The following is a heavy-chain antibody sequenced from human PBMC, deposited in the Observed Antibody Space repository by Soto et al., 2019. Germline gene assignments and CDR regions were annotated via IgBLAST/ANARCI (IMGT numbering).Heavy chain of an antibody. J-gene: IGHJ3*02. Sequence: ASVKVSCKASGYTFTSYGISWVRQAPGQGLEWMGWISAYNGNTNYAQKLQGRVTMTTDTSTSTAYMELRSLRSDDTAVYYCAKDPRIAVAGIDAFDICGQGTMVTVSS. CDR2: ISAYNGNT. D-gene: IGHD6-19*01. CDR3: AKDPRIAVAGIDAFDI. V-gene: IGHV1-18*01. CDR1: GYTFTSYG.